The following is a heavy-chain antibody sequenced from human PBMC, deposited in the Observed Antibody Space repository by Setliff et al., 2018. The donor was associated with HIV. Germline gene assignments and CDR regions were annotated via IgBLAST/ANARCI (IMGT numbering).Heavy chain of an antibody. CDR3: ARDEGRATGSWWDQSASWYLDY. D-gene: IGHD6-13*01. J-gene: IGHJ4*01. V-gene: IGHV4-4*07. CDR1: GGSISSYY. CDR2: ISAAGTI. Sequence: PEETLSLTCTVSGGSISSYYWSWIRQPAGKRLEFIGRISAAGTINYNPSLRSRVTLSVDTSENQFSLTVNSVTAADTAMYFCARDEGRATGSWWDQSASWYLDYWGHGILVTVSS.